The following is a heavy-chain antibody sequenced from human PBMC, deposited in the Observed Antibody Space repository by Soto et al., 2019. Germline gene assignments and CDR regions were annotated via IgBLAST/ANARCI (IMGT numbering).Heavy chain of an antibody. J-gene: IGHJ3*02. Sequence: PGGSLRLSCAASGFTYSRYWMHWVRQAPGKGLVWVSRINSDGSSTTYVDSVKGRFTISRDNAKNSLYLQMNSLRAEDTAVYYCARDSYYYDSSGYRTFDIWGQGTMVTVS. D-gene: IGHD3-22*01. CDR1: GFTYSRYW. CDR2: INSDGSST. CDR3: ARDSYYYDSSGYRTFDI. V-gene: IGHV3-74*01.